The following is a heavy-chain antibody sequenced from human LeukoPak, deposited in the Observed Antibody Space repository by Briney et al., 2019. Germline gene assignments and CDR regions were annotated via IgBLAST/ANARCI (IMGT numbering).Heavy chain of an antibody. D-gene: IGHD3-3*01. CDR1: GFFFGSYA. CDR3: ARAPGVLNWVSLIYYFDN. V-gene: IGHV3-30-3*01. Sequence: GGSLRLSCAASGFFFGSYAVHWIRQAPGKGLEWVAVISSDGGETHYIDSVKGRFTISRDNSQSTLYLQMDSLRPEGTAVYYCARAPGVLNWVSLIYYFDNWGQGTLVTVSS. J-gene: IGHJ4*02. CDR2: ISSDGGET.